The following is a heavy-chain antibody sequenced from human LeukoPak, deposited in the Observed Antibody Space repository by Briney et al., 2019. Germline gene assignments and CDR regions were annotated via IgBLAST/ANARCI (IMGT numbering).Heavy chain of an antibody. CDR3: TTDGEFLEWLFTGY. CDR1: GFTFSNAW. J-gene: IGHJ4*02. V-gene: IGHV3-15*01. Sequence: GGSLRLSCAASGFTFSNAWMSWVRQVPGKGLEWVGRIKSKTDGGTTDYAAPVKGRFTISRDDSKNTLYLQMNSLKTEDTAVYYCTTDGEFLEWLFTGYWGQGTLVTVSS. CDR2: IKSKTDGGTT. D-gene: IGHD3-3*01.